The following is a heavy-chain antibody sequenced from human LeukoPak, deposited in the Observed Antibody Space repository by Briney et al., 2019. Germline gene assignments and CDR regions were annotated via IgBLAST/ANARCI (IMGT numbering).Heavy chain of an antibody. CDR3: ARAAYGGNHYYYYGMDV. V-gene: IGHV3-23*01. J-gene: IGHJ6*02. D-gene: IGHD2-15*01. Sequence: GGSLRLSCAASGFTFSSYAMSWVRQAPGKGLEWVSAISGSGGSTYYADSVKGRFTISRDNSKNTLYLQMNSLRAEDTAVYYCARAAYGGNHYYYYGMDVWGQGTTVTVSS. CDR2: ISGSGGST. CDR1: GFTFSSYA.